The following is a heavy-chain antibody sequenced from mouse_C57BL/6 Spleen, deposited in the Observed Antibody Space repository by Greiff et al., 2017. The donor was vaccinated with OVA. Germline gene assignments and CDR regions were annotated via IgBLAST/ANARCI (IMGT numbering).Heavy chain of an antibody. D-gene: IGHD1-1*01. J-gene: IGHJ4*01. CDR3: TTAGSYYDMDY. Sequence: VQLQQPGAELVRPGASVKLSCTASGYNITDDYMHWVKQRPGQGLEWIGWIDPDNGDTEYDSKFQGKATITADTSSSTAYLQLSSLTSEDTAVYYCTTAGSYYDMDYWGQGTSVTASS. V-gene: IGHV14-4*01. CDR2: IDPDNGDT. CDR1: GYNITDDY.